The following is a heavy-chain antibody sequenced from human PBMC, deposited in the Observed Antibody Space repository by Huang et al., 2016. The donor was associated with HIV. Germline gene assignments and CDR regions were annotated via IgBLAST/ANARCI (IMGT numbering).Heavy chain of an antibody. V-gene: IGHV1-69*13. Sequence: QVQLVQSGAEVRKPGSSVKVSCRASGGSFNNFGITWVRQAPGQGLEWMGGIIPRFGTRNDAQRFQGRVTITADETTGVVYMELSSLRSDDTAVYFWAKRGGAWGSPYAFDLWGPRTMVTVSS. J-gene: IGHJ3*01. CDR3: AKRGGAWGSPYAFDL. CDR1: GGSFNNFG. CDR2: IIPRFGTR. D-gene: IGHD3-16*01.